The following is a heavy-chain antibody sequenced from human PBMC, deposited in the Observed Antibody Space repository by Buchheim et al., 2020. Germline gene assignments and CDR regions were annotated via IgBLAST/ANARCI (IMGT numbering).Heavy chain of an antibody. V-gene: IGHV5-51*03. D-gene: IGHD3-10*01. CDR2: IHPDDSDI. CDR1: GYSFTSYW. Sequence: EVHLVQSGAEVKKAGESLKISCQGSGYSFTSYWIGWVRQTPGKGLEWMGIIHPDDSDIRYSPSFEGQVTISVDKSSSIAYGQWSSLKAADTAMYYCARYSPGEAFEIWGQGT. CDR3: ARYSPGEAFEI. J-gene: IGHJ3*02.